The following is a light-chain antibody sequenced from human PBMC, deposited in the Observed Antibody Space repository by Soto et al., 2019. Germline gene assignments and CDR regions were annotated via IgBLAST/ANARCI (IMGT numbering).Light chain of an antibody. CDR3: QQYDSSPKT. J-gene: IGKJ1*01. Sequence: EIVLTQSPGPLSLSPGERSTLPCSASQSVSSSYLAWYQQKPGQAPRLLIYGASSRATGIPDRFSGSGSGTDFTLTISRLEPEDFAVYYCQQYDSSPKTFGQGTKVDIK. CDR1: QSVSSSY. V-gene: IGKV3-20*01. CDR2: GAS.